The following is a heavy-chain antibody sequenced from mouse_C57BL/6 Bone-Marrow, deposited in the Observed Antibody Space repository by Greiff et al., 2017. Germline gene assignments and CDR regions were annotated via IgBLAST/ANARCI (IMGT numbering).Heavy chain of an antibody. D-gene: IGHD2-3*01. CDR2: INPGSGGT. Sequence: QVQLQQSGAELVRPGTSVKVSCKASGYAFTNYLIEWVKQRPGQGLEWIGVINPGSGGTNYNEKFKGKATLTADKSSSTAYMQLSSLTSEDSAVYFCARWLLRYWYFDVWGTGTTVTVSS. J-gene: IGHJ1*03. CDR3: ARWLLRYWYFDV. V-gene: IGHV1-54*01. CDR1: GYAFTNYL.